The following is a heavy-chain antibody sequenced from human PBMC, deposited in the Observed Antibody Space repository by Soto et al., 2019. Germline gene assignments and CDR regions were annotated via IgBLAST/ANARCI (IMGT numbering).Heavy chain of an antibody. J-gene: IGHJ4*02. Sequence: GGSLRLSCAASGFTFSNAWMSWVRQAPGKGLEWVGRIKSKTDGGTTDYAAPVKGRFTISRDDSKNTLYLQMNSLKTEDTAVYYCTTGEDVDTAMVQAFDYWGQGTLVTVSS. V-gene: IGHV3-15*01. CDR1: GFTFSNAW. CDR3: TTGEDVDTAMVQAFDY. CDR2: IKSKTDGGTT. D-gene: IGHD5-18*01.